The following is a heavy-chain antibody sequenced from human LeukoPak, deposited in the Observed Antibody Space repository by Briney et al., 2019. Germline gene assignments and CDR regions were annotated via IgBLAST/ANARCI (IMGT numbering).Heavy chain of an antibody. CDR1: GFSITSYW. CDR3: ARLTTMVTTFVY. V-gene: IGHV3-7*01. D-gene: IGHD4/OR15-4a*01. CDR2: INPDGSDK. Sequence: PGGSLRLSCAASGFSITSYWMSWVRQAPGEGLEWVASINPDGSDKYYVDSVKGRFTISRDNADNSLYLQMNNLRAEDTAVYYCARLTTMVTTFVYWGQGALVTVSS. J-gene: IGHJ4*02.